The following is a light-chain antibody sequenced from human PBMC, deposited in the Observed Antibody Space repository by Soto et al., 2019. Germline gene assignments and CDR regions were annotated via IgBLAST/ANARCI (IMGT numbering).Light chain of an antibody. CDR2: ANI. J-gene: IGLJ3*02. CDR1: SSNIGARYD. Sequence: QSVLTQPPSMSGAPGQRVTISCTGSSSNIGARYDVHWYQQVPGTAPKLLIYANINRPSGVPDRFSGSKSGTSASLAITGLQAEDEADYYCQSYDSSLSGWVFGGGTKVTVL. V-gene: IGLV1-40*01. CDR3: QSYDSSLSGWV.